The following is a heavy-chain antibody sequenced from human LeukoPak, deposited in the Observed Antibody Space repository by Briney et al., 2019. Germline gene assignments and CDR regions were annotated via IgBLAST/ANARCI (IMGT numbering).Heavy chain of an antibody. CDR2: ISKDGGNK. J-gene: IGHJ4*02. D-gene: IGHD1-1*01. CDR1: GFTFDEHD. CDR3: AKRSGAPNNFDY. Sequence: GGSLRLSWAASGFTFDEHDMYWVRQVPGKGLEWVCLISKDGGNKHYADSVKGRFSISRDNNRNSLSLQMNSLRSEDTALYFCAKRSGAPNNFDYWGQGALVTVSS. V-gene: IGHV3-43*02.